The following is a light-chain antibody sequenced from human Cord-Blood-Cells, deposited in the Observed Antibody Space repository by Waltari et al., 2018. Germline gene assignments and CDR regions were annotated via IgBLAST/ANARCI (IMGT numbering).Light chain of an antibody. CDR2: EGS. CDR3: CSYAGSSTWV. J-gene: IGLJ3*02. CDR1: SSDGGRFNL. V-gene: IGLV2-23*01. Sequence: QSALTHPASVSGSPGQSITISCTGTSSDGGRFNLVSWYQQHPGKAPKLRIYEGSKRPSGVSNRFSGSKSGNTASLTISGLQAEDEADYYCCSYAGSSTWVFGGGTKLTVL.